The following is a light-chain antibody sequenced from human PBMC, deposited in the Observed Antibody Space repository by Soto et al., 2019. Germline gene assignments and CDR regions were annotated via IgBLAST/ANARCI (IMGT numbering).Light chain of an antibody. Sequence: QSALTQPASVSGSPGQSITISCTGTSSDIGAYNYVSWYQQHPGKAPKLIIFEVSNRPSGVSNRFSGSKSDNTASLTISGLQPEDEADYHCSSYTGGNTYWIFGGGTKLTVL. CDR3: SSYTGGNTYWI. CDR2: EVS. J-gene: IGLJ3*02. V-gene: IGLV2-14*01. CDR1: SSDIGAYNY.